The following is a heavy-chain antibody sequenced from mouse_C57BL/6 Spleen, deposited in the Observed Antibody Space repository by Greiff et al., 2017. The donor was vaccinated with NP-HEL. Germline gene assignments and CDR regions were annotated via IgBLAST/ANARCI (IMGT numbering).Heavy chain of an antibody. J-gene: IGHJ3*01. V-gene: IGHV1-18*01. D-gene: IGHD2-5*01. CDR3: ARSCDSNSPRFAY. CDR1: GYTFTDYN. CDR2: INPNNGGT. Sequence: EVQLQQSGPELVKPGASVKIPCKASGYTFTDYNMDWVKQSHGKSLEWIGDINPNNGGTIYNQKFKGKATLTVDTSSSTAYMELRSLTSEDTAVYYCARSCDSNSPRFAYWGQGTLVTVSA.